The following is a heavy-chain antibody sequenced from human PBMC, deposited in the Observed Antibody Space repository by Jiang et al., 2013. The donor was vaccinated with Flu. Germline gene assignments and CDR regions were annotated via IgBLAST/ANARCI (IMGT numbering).Heavy chain of an antibody. CDR1: GGSISSYY. Sequence: GSGLVKPSETLSLTCTVSGGSISSYYWSWIRQPPGKGLEWIGYIYYSGSTNYNPSFKSRVTISVDTSKNQFSLKLSSVTAADTAVYYCASSDNYYDSSGYYYFDYVGPGNPGHRLL. CDR2: IYYSGST. CDR3: ASSDNYYDSSGYYYFDY. D-gene: IGHD3-22*01. J-gene: IGHJ4*02. V-gene: IGHV4-59*08.